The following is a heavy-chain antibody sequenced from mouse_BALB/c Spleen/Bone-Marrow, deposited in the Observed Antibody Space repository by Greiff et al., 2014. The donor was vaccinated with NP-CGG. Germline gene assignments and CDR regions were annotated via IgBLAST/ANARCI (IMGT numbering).Heavy chain of an antibody. Sequence: EVQRVESGGDLVKPGGSLKLSCAASGFTFSSYGMSWVRQTPGKRLEWVATISSGGSYTYYPDSVKGRFTISRDNAKNTLYLQMSSLKSEDTAMYYCARHDYDEENFDYWGQGTTLTVSS. CDR1: GFTFSSYG. CDR3: ARHDYDEENFDY. D-gene: IGHD2-4*01. J-gene: IGHJ2*01. CDR2: ISSGGSYT. V-gene: IGHV5-6*01.